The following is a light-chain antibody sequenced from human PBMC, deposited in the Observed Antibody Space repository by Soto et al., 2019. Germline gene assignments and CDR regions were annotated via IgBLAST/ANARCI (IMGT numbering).Light chain of an antibody. V-gene: IGKV3-20*01. CDR2: GAS. Sequence: DIVLTQSPGTLSLSPGERVTLSCRASRSVSSSSLAWYQQKPGQAPRLFIYGASRRATGIPDRFSGSGSGTDFTLTISRLQPEDFAVYYCQQYGSSPMYTFGQGTKLEIK. CDR1: RSVSSSS. CDR3: QQYGSSPMYT. J-gene: IGKJ2*01.